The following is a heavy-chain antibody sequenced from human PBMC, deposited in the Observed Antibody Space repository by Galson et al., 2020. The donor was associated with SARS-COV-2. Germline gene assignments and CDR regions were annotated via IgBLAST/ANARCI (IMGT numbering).Heavy chain of an antibody. D-gene: IGHD3-16*02. CDR1: GYTFTSYD. V-gene: IGHV1-8*01. CDR2: MNPNSGNT. J-gene: IGHJ6*02. Sequence: ASVKVSCKASGYTFTSYDINWVRQATGQGLEWMGWMNPNSGNTGYAQKFQGRVTMTRNNSISTAYMELSSLRSEDTAVYYCARVGRYYDYVWGSYRHSFMDVWGQGTTVTVSS. CDR3: ARVGRYYDYVWGSYRHSFMDV.